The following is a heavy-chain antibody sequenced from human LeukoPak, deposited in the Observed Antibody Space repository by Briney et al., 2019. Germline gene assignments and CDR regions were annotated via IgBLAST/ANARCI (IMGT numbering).Heavy chain of an antibody. CDR2: IYHSGST. Sequence: PSETLSLTCSVSGYSISSGYYWGWIRQPPGKGLEWIGSIYHSGSTYYNPSLKSRVTISVDTSKNQFSLKLTSVTAADTAVYFCARVPQPWGQGTLVTVSS. CDR1: GYSISSGYY. V-gene: IGHV4-38-2*02. CDR3: ARVPQP. J-gene: IGHJ5*02.